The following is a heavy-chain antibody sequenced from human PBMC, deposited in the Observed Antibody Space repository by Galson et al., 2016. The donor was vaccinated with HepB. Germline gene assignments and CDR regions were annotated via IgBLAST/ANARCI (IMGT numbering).Heavy chain of an antibody. CDR2: IKQDGSEN. Sequence: SLRLSCAASGFSFSTFWMSWVRQAPGKGLEWLANIKQDGSENHYVDSVKGRFTISRDNAKNSLFLQMNSLRADDTAVYYCASSGWRPIDYWGQGTLVTVSS. D-gene: IGHD6-19*01. V-gene: IGHV3-7*01. J-gene: IGHJ4*02. CDR1: GFSFSTFW. CDR3: ASSGWRPIDY.